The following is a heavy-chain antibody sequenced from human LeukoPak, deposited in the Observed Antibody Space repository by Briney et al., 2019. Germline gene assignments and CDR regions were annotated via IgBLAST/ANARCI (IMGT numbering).Heavy chain of an antibody. CDR2: ISSSSSYI. Sequence: PGGSLRLSCAASGFTFGSYSMNWVRQAPGKGLEWVSSISSSSSYIYYADSVKGRFTISRDNAKNSLYLQMNSLRAEDTAVYYCAREVYGDYFLDYWGQGTLVTVSS. V-gene: IGHV3-21*01. CDR3: AREVYGDYFLDY. CDR1: GFTFGSYS. J-gene: IGHJ4*02. D-gene: IGHD4-17*01.